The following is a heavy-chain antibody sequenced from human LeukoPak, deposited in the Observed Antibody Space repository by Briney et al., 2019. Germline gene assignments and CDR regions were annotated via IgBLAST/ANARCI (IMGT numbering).Heavy chain of an antibody. CDR2: IYYSGST. Sequence: SETLSLTCTVSGGSISSSSYYWGWIRQPPGKGLEWIGSIYYSGSTYYNPSLKSRVTISVDTFKNQFSLKLSSVTAADTAVYYCARAGPTGIAAAGGAFDIWGQGTMVTVSS. J-gene: IGHJ3*02. CDR3: ARAGPTGIAAAGGAFDI. D-gene: IGHD6-13*01. CDR1: GGSISSSSYY. V-gene: IGHV4-39*07.